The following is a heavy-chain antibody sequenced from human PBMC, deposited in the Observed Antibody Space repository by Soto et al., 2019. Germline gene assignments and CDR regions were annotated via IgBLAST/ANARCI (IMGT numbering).Heavy chain of an antibody. Sequence: PGGSLRLSCAASGFTFSSYSMNWVRQAPGKGLEWVSSISSRSSVIFHADSLKGRFTISRDNARNSLFLQMNSLRAEDTAVYYCARGLITGSQYSGGWYYFDSWGQGTLVTVSS. J-gene: IGHJ4*02. D-gene: IGHD1-26*01. CDR3: ARGLITGSQYSGGWYYFDS. V-gene: IGHV3-21*06. CDR1: GFTFSSYS. CDR2: ISSRSSVI.